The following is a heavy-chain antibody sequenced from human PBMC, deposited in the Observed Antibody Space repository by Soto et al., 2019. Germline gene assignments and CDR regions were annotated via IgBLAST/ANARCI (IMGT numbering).Heavy chain of an antibody. D-gene: IGHD3-16*02. CDR1: GFLLSTSGVG. Sequence: QITLKESGPTLVKPTQTLTLTCTFSGFLLSTSGVGVGWIRQPPGKALEWLALIYWDDDKRYSPSLKSRLTITKDTSKNQVVLTMTNMDPVDTATYYCAHVGVILFDYWGQGTLVTVSS. CDR2: IYWDDDK. CDR3: AHVGVILFDY. V-gene: IGHV2-5*02. J-gene: IGHJ4*02.